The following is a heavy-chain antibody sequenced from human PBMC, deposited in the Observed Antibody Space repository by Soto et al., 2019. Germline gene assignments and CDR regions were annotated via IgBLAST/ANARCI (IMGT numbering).Heavy chain of an antibody. J-gene: IGHJ6*02. CDR3: ARELSLADYGMDV. CDR2: IGTAGDT. CDR1: GFTFSSYD. D-gene: IGHD6-6*01. Sequence: GGSLRLSCAASGFTFSSYDMHWVRQATGKGLEWVSAIGTAGDTYYPGSVKGRFTISRENAKNSLYLQMNSLRAGDTAVYYCARELSLADYGMDVWGQGTTVTVSS. V-gene: IGHV3-13*01.